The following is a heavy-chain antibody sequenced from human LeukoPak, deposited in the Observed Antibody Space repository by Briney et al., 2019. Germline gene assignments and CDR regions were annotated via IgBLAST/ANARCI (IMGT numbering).Heavy chain of an antibody. CDR2: ISGSGSTK. Sequence: GGSLRLSCAASGFTFSSYEMNWVRQAPGRGLEWVSDISGSGSTKYYADSVKGRFTISRDNAHNSLYLQMNSLRGEDTAVYYCARGYCSGTSCSYYHGMDVRGQGTTVTVSS. D-gene: IGHD2-15*01. J-gene: IGHJ6*02. CDR1: GFTFSSYE. CDR3: ARGYCSGTSCSYYHGMDV. V-gene: IGHV3-48*03.